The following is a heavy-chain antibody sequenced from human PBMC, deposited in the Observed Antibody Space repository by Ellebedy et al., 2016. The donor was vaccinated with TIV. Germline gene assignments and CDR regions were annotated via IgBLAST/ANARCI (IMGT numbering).Heavy chain of an antibody. CDR2: IYPADSYT. CDR1: GYSFDTYW. CDR3: ARTFYYDSSAYYPY. J-gene: IGHJ4*02. D-gene: IGHD3-22*01. V-gene: IGHV5-51*01. Sequence: GESLKISCKGSGYSFDTYWIGWVRQLPGKGLEWMGIIYPADSYTRYSPSFQGQVTISADKSISTAYLQWSSLKASDTAIYYCARTFYYDSSAYYPYWGQGTLVTVSS.